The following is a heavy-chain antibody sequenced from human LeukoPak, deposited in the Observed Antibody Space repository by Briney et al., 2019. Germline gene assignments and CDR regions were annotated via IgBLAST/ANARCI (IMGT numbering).Heavy chain of an antibody. CDR1: GGSISSGDYY. D-gene: IGHD4-17*01. V-gene: IGHV4-30-4*01. CDR2: IYYSGST. J-gene: IGHJ3*02. Sequence: SETLSLTCTVSGGSISSGDYYWSWIRQPPGKGLEWIGYIYYSGSTYYNPSLKSRVTIPVDTSKNQFSLKLSSVTAADTAVYYCAREAMTTVTPNKAFDIWGQGTMVTVSS. CDR3: AREAMTTVTPNKAFDI.